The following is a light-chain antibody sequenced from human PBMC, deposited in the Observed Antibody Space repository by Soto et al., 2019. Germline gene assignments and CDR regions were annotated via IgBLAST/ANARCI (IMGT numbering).Light chain of an antibody. J-gene: IGLJ1*01. Sequence: QSVLTQPASASGCPGQSITISCTGTSSDVGGYNYVSWYQQHPGKAPKLMIYEVSNRPSGVSNRFSGSKSGNTASLTISGLQAEDEADYYCSSYTSSSTYVFGTGTKVTVL. CDR1: SSDVGGYNY. CDR2: EVS. CDR3: SSYTSSSTYV. V-gene: IGLV2-14*01.